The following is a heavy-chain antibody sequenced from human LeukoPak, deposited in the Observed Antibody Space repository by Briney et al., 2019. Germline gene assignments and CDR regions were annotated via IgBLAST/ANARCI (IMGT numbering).Heavy chain of an antibody. CDR2: IYYSGST. Sequence: PSETLSLTCTVSGGSLSSSSYYWGWLRQPPGKGLEWIGSIYYSGSTYYNPSLKSRVTISVDTSKNQFSLKLSSVTAADTAVYYCARPNYYDSSGPGAFDIWGQGTMVTVSS. CDR1: GGSLSSSSYY. CDR3: ARPNYYDSSGPGAFDI. V-gene: IGHV4-39*01. D-gene: IGHD3-22*01. J-gene: IGHJ3*02.